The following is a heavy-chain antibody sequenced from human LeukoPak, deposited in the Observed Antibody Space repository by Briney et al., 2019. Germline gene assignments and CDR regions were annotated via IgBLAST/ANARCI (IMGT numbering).Heavy chain of an antibody. D-gene: IGHD1-20*01. Sequence: KASETLSLTCAVYGGSFSGYYWSWIRQPPGKGLEWIGEINHSGSTNYNPSLKSRVTISVDTSKNQFSPKLSSVTAADTAVYYCARSNWYPDYWGQGTLVTVSS. V-gene: IGHV4-34*01. CDR2: INHSGST. CDR3: ARSNWYPDY. CDR1: GGSFSGYY. J-gene: IGHJ4*02.